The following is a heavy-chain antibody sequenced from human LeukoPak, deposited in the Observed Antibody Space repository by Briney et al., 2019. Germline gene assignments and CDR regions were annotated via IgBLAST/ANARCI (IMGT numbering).Heavy chain of an antibody. J-gene: IGHJ5*02. CDR1: GYTFTDYY. D-gene: IGHD2-2*01. CDR3: ARGGVVPAAGWFDP. CDR2: INPNSGGT. Sequence: ASVKVSCKASGYTFTDYYMHWVRQAPGQGLEWMGRINPNSGGTNYAQKFQGWVTMTRDTSISTAYMELSRLRSDDTAVYYCARGGVVPAAGWFDPWGQGTLVTVSS. V-gene: IGHV1-2*04.